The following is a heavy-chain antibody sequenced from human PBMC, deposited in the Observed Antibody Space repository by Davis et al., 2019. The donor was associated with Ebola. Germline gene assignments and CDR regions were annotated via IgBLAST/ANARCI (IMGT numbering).Heavy chain of an antibody. CDR1: GFTFSSYW. Sequence: GESLKISCAASGFTFSSYWMHWVRQAPGKGLVWVSRINSDGSSTSYADSVKGRFTISRDNAKNTLYLQMNSLRAEDTAVYYCARDRDYYDSSGYYYVFDYWGQGTLVTVSS. D-gene: IGHD3-22*01. J-gene: IGHJ4*02. CDR2: INSDGSST. V-gene: IGHV3-74*01. CDR3: ARDRDYYDSSGYYYVFDY.